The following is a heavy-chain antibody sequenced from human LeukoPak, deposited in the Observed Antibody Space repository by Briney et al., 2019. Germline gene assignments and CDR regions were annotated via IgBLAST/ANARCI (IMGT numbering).Heavy chain of an antibody. Sequence: PSETLSLTCSVSGDSISGNYWSWMRQPPGKGLEWIGYIYYSGSTKYNPSLKSRVTMSVDTSKNQFSLNLRSVTAADTAVYYCARLSDDYSNYVGYYYYYMDVWGKGTTVTVSS. CDR2: IYYSGST. CDR1: GDSISGNY. J-gene: IGHJ6*03. CDR3: ARLSDDYSNYVGYYYYYMDV. V-gene: IGHV4-59*01. D-gene: IGHD4-11*01.